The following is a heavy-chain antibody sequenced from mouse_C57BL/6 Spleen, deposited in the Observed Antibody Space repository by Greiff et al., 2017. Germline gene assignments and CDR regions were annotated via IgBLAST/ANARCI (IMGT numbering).Heavy chain of an antibody. Sequence: QVQLQQSGPELVKPGASVKISCKASGYAFSSSWMNWVKQRPGKGLEWIGRIYPGDGDTNYNGKFKGKATLTADKSSSTAYMQLSSRTSEYSAVYFCARRIYYGNWYFDVWGTGTTVTVSS. D-gene: IGHD2-1*01. CDR2: IYPGDGDT. J-gene: IGHJ1*03. CDR1: GYAFSSSW. CDR3: ARRIYYGNWYFDV. V-gene: IGHV1-82*01.